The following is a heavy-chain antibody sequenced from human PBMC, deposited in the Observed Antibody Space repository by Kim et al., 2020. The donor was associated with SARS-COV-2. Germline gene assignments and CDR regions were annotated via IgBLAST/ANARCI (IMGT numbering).Heavy chain of an antibody. D-gene: IGHD1-26*01. J-gene: IGHJ3*02. V-gene: IGHV3-33*03. CDR3: ATIVGAYEAFDI. CDR2: IWYDGSKK. Sequence: APGRGLEWVANIWYDGSKKHFADSVQGRISISRDNSKNTVYLEMRSLTFEDTAVYYCATIVGAYEAFDIWGQGTMVTVSS.